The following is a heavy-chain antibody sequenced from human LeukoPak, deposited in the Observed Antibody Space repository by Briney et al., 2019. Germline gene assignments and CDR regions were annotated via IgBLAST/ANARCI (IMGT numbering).Heavy chain of an antibody. J-gene: IGHJ4*02. CDR2: IKRDGSET. D-gene: IGHD3-22*01. CDR1: GFMFSNYW. CDR3: AKTMYNSSGYHHYGGAF. Sequence: GGSLRLSCAASGFMFSNYWMSWVRQAPGQGLEWVANIKRDGSETHYGDSVKGRFTISRDNAKKSLYLQMNSLRGEDTALYYCAKTMYNSSGYHHYGGAFWGQGTLVTVSS. V-gene: IGHV3-7*01.